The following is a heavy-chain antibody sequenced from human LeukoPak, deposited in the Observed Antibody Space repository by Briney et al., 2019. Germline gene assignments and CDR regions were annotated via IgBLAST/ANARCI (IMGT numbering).Heavy chain of an antibody. CDR3: ARPYSGWLVQSEAFDI. J-gene: IGHJ3*02. V-gene: IGHV4-34*01. CDR1: GGSFSGYY. Sequence: PSETLSLTCAVYGGSFSGYYWSWIRQPPGKGLEWIGEINHSGTTYYNPSLKSRGPISAETCKNQFSLKLSSVTDADTAVYYCARPYSGWLVQSEAFDIWGQGTMVTVSS. D-gene: IGHD6-19*01. CDR2: INHSGTT.